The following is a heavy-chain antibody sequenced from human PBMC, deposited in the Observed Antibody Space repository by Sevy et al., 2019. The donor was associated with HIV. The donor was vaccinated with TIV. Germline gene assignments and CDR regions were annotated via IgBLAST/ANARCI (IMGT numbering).Heavy chain of an antibody. CDR3: ARDPLLGIAREVARGGY. J-gene: IGHJ4*02. D-gene: IGHD2-2*03. V-gene: IGHV3-48*04. CDR2: ISGSGIT. Sequence: GGSLRLSCAASGFTFSSYGMHWVRQAPGKGLEWVSYISGSGITYYADSVEGRFTISRDNARNSLYLQMNSLRADDTAVYYCARDPLLGIAREVARGGYWGQGTLVTVSS. CDR1: GFTFSSYG.